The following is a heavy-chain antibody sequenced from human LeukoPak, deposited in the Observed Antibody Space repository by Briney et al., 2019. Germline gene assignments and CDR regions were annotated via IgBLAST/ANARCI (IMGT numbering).Heavy chain of an antibody. J-gene: IGHJ4*02. CDR2: IYYSAST. D-gene: IGHD6-19*01. CDR3: ARDGDSGWLDY. CDR1: GGSISSYY. V-gene: IGHV4-59*01. Sequence: SETLSLTCTVSGGSISSYYWSWIRQPPGKGLEWIGYIYYSASTNYNPSLKSRVTISVDTSKNQFSLKLTSVTAADTTVYYCARDGDSGWLDYWGQGTLVTVSS.